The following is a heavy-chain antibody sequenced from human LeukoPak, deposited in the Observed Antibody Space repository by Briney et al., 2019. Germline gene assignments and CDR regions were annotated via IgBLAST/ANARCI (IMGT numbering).Heavy chain of an antibody. D-gene: IGHD6-19*01. CDR2: IKEDGSEK. J-gene: IGHJ5*02. CDR1: GFTFSSYW. V-gene: IGHV3-7*01. CDR3: ARAVASNWFDP. Sequence: SGGSLRLSCAASGFTFSSYWMSWVRQAPGKGLEWLANIKEDGSEKYYVDSVKGRFTISRDNAKSSLYLQMKSLRAEDTAVYYCARAVASNWFDPWGQGTLVTASS.